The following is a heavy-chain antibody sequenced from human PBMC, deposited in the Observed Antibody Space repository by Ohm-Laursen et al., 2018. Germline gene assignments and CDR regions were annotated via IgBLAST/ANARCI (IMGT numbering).Heavy chain of an antibody. CDR1: GFSLSTSGMC. CDR3: ARLGYSSGWYHNDY. D-gene: IGHD6-19*01. Sequence: TQTLTLTYTFSGFSLSTSGMCVSWIRQPPGKALEWLARIDWDDDKYYSTSLKTRLTISKDTSKNQVVLTMTNMDPVDTATYYCARLGYSSGWYHNDYWGQGTLVTVSS. V-gene: IGHV2-70*11. J-gene: IGHJ4*02. CDR2: IDWDDDK.